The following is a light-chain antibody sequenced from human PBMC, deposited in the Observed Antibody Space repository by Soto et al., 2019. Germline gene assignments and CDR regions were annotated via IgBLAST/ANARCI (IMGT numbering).Light chain of an antibody. J-gene: IGLJ2*01. CDR2: GNT. CDR3: QSYDSSLSGWL. CDR1: SSNIGAGYD. Sequence: QSVLTQPPSVSGAPGQRVTISCTGSSSNIGAGYDVHWYQQLPGTAPKLLVHGNTDRPSGVPDRFSGSKSGTSASLAITGLQAEDEADNYCQSYDSSLSGWLFGGGTKVTVL. V-gene: IGLV1-40*01.